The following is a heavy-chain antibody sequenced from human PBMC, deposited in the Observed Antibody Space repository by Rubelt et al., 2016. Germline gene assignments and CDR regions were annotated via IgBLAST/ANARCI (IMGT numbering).Heavy chain of an antibody. CDR3: ATRTVGVIGPHALDI. Sequence: QVQLVQSGAEVKKPGASVKVSCKVSGYTLTELSMHWVRQAPAKGLEWMGGFDPEDGETIYAQKFQGEVTMTEDTSTGPAYMELSSLRSEDTAVYYCATRTVGVIGPHALDIWGQGTMVTVSS. D-gene: IGHD3-10*01. J-gene: IGHJ3*02. CDR2: FDPEDGET. V-gene: IGHV1-24*01. CDR1: GYTLTELS.